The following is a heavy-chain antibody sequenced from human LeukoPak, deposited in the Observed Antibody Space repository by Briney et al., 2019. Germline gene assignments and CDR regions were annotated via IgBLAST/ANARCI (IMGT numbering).Heavy chain of an antibody. Sequence: SGTLSLTCAVSGGSISSSNWWSWVRQPPGKGLEWIGEIYHSGSTNYNPSLKSRVTISVDKSKNQFSLQLSSVTAADTAVYYCARPVTYYYGSGSQPHFDIWGQGTMVTVSS. CDR2: IYHSGST. V-gene: IGHV4-4*02. D-gene: IGHD3-10*01. J-gene: IGHJ3*02. CDR1: GGSISSSNW. CDR3: ARPVTYYYGSGSQPHFDI.